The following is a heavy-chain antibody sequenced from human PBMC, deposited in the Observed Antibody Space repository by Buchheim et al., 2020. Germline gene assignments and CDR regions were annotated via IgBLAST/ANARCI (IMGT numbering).Heavy chain of an antibody. J-gene: IGHJ5*02. CDR3: ARDRTTFGVATPLGGWFDP. D-gene: IGHD3-3*01. CDR1: GGSISSGGYY. CDR2: IYYSGST. V-gene: IGHV4-31*03. Sequence: QVQLQESGPGLVKPSQTLSLTCTVSGGSISSGGYYWSWIRQHPGKGLEWIGYIYYSGSTYYNPSLKSRIAISIDPSDNQFSLRLTSVTAADTAIYYCARDRTTFGVATPLGGWFDPWGQGTL.